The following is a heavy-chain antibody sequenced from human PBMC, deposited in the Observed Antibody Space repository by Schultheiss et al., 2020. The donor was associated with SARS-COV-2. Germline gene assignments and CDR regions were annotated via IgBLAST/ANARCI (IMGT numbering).Heavy chain of an antibody. CDR1: GGSISSGGYY. D-gene: IGHD6-19*01. V-gene: IGHV4-31*03. J-gene: IGHJ5*02. CDR3: ARHHPNIAVAEDWFDP. Sequence: SQTLSLTCTVSGGSISSGGYYWSWIRQHPGKGLEWIGYIYYSGSTNYNPSLKSRVTISVDTSKNQFSLKLSSVTAADTAVYYCARHHPNIAVAEDWFDPWGQGTLVTVSS. CDR2: IYYSGST.